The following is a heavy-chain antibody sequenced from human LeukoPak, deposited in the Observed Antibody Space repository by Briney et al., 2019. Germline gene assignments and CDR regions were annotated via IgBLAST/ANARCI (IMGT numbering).Heavy chain of an antibody. J-gene: IGHJ4*02. D-gene: IGHD6-19*01. CDR3: GRDEVSGGWYNH. Sequence: ASVKVSCKASGYTFTSRGISWVRQAPGQGLEWMGWINGDRGNTNYAQKFQGRVTMTRDTSTNTAYMELRSLRSDDTAVYYCGRDEVSGGWYNHWGQGTLVTVSS. V-gene: IGHV1-18*01. CDR1: GYTFTSRG. CDR2: INGDRGNT.